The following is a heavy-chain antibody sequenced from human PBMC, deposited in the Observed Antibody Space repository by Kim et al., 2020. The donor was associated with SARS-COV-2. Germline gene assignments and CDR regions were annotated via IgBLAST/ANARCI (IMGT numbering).Heavy chain of an antibody. Sequence: GGSLRLSCAASGFTFSSYAMHWVRQAPGKGLEWVAVIWYDGSNKYYADSVKGRFTISRDNSKNTLYLQMNSLRAEDTAVYYCAKDTITMVRGIPDYWGQGTLVTVSS. CDR2: IWYDGSNK. CDR1: GFTFSSYA. D-gene: IGHD3-10*01. V-gene: IGHV3-33*06. CDR3: AKDTITMVRGIPDY. J-gene: IGHJ4*02.